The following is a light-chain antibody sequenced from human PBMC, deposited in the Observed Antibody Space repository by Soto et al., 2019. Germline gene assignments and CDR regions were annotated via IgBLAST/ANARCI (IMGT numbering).Light chain of an antibody. CDR2: EVS. CDR1: SSDVGKYDY. J-gene: IGLJ1*01. V-gene: IGLV2-8*01. Sequence: QSALTQPPSASGSPGQSVTISCTGTSSDVGKYDYVSWFQHHPGKAPKLIIYEVSKRPSGVPDRFSGSKSGSTASLTVSGLQTEDEADYYCSSYTSSSSFVFGTRTKVTVL. CDR3: SSYTSSSSFV.